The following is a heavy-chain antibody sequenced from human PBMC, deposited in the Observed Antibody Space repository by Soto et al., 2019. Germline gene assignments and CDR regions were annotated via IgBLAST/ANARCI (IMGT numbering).Heavy chain of an antibody. J-gene: IGHJ4*02. CDR1: EGPLNSYA. CDR3: ASGASRWYPYFFDS. Sequence: QAQVVQSGAELRKPGSSVKLSCKASEGPLNSYAIAWVRQAPGQGLEWMGGIIPYYNTLNYAQKFQDRVTITADDSTNTVYMELSSLRSDDTAVYFCASGASRWYPYFFDSWAQGTLVTVSS. D-gene: IGHD6-13*01. CDR2: IIPYYNTL. V-gene: IGHV1-69*01.